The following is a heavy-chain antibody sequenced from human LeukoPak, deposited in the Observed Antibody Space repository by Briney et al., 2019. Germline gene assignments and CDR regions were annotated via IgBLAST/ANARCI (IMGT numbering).Heavy chain of an antibody. D-gene: IGHD3-22*01. CDR3: ARLNLGYWENYYDSSGYRLRRGDAFDI. V-gene: IGHV4-59*08. CDR2: IYYSGST. CDR1: GGSISSYY. Sequence: SETLSLTCTVSGGSISSYYWSWIRQPPGKGLEWIGYIYYSGSTNYNPSLKSRVTISVDTSKNQFSLKLSSVTAADTAVYYCARLNLGYWENYYDSSGYRLRRGDAFDIWGQGTMVTVSS. J-gene: IGHJ3*02.